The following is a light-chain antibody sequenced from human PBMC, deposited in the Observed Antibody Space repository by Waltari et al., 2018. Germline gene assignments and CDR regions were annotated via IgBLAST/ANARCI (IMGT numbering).Light chain of an antibody. Sequence: EIVLTQSPATLSLSPGDRATLSCRASQSVNNSLGWYQQKPGQAPRLIIYDASRRATDIPARFSGGGSGTDFTLTISSLEPEDFAVFYCQQRSNWMFTFGQGTKLDIK. V-gene: IGKV3-11*01. CDR3: QQRSNWMFT. CDR2: DAS. CDR1: QSVNNS. J-gene: IGKJ2*01.